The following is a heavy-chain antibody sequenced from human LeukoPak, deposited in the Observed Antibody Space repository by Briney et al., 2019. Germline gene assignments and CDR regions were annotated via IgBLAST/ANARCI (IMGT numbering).Heavy chain of an antibody. CDR1: GFTFSSYA. V-gene: IGHV3-23*01. CDR2: ISGSGGST. J-gene: IGHJ5*02. CDR3: AKDQFSSGLNWFDP. D-gene: IGHD6-19*01. Sequence: GGSLRLSCAASGFTFSSYAMSWVRQAPGKGLEWVSAISGSGGSTYYADSVKGRFTISRDNSKNALYLQMNSLRAEDTAVYYCAKDQFSSGLNWFDPWGQGTLVTVSS.